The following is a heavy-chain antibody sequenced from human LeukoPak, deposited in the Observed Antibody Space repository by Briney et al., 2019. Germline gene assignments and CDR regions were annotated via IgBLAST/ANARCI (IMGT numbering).Heavy chain of an antibody. D-gene: IGHD3-22*01. CDR3: ARDSEGDYYDSSGCFDY. CDR2: ISSSSSTI. J-gene: IGHJ4*02. Sequence: GGSLRLSCAASGFTFSSYSMNWVRQAPGKGLEWVSYISSSSSTIYYADSVKGRFTISRDNAKNSLYLQMNSLRAEDTAVYYCARDSEGDYYDSSGCFDYWGQGTLVTVSS. CDR1: GFTFSSYS. V-gene: IGHV3-48*04.